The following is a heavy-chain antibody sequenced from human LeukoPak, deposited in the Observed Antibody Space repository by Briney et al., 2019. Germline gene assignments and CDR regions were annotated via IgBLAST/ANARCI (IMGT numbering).Heavy chain of an antibody. Sequence: SETLSLTCTVSGGSISSSSYYWGWIRQPPGKGLEWIGSIYYSGSTYYNPSLKSRVTISVDTSKNQFSLKLSSVTAADTAVYYCARDSVGIAAAGWFDPWGQGTLVTVSS. CDR1: GGSISSSSYY. V-gene: IGHV4-39*07. J-gene: IGHJ5*02. CDR3: ARDSVGIAAAGWFDP. CDR2: IYYSGST. D-gene: IGHD6-13*01.